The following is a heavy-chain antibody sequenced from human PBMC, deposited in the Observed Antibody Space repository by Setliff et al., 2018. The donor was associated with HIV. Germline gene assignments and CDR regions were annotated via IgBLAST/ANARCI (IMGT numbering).Heavy chain of an antibody. V-gene: IGHV4-4*09. J-gene: IGHJ6*03. Sequence: KTSETLSLTCTVSGGSISSYYWSWIRQPPGKGLEWIGYIDNSGSTNYNPSLKSRVTISVDTSKNQISLKLSSVTAADTAMYYCARGDGTKYYYYYYMDVWGKGTTVTVSS. D-gene: IGHD1-7*01. CDR2: IDNSGST. CDR1: GGSISSYY. CDR3: ARGDGTKYYYYYYMDV.